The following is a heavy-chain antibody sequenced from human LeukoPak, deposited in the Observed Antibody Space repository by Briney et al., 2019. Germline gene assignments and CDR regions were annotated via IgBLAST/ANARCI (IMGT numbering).Heavy chain of an antibody. Sequence: SETLSLTCAVYGGSFSGYYWSWIRQPPGKGLEWIGEINHSGSTNYNPSLKSRVTISVDTSKNQFSLKLSSVTAADTAVYYCARDSDYYDSSGHFDYWGQGTLVTVSS. CDR2: INHSGST. CDR1: GGSFSGYY. V-gene: IGHV4-34*01. CDR3: ARDSDYYDSSGHFDY. J-gene: IGHJ4*02. D-gene: IGHD3-22*01.